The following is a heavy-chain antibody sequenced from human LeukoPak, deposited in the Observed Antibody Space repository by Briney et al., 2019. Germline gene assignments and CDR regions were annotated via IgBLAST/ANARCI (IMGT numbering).Heavy chain of an antibody. V-gene: IGHV4-39*07. D-gene: IGHD1-26*01. J-gene: IGHJ5*02. Sequence: PSETLSLTCTVSGGSISSGSYLGGCIRQSPGKGLEWIGSISYSGSTYYNPSLKSRVTVSVDTSKNQFSLEVTSVTAADTAVYYCARWVGNRNWFDPWGQGTLVTVSS. CDR2: ISYSGST. CDR3: ARWVGNRNWFDP. CDR1: GGSISSGSYL.